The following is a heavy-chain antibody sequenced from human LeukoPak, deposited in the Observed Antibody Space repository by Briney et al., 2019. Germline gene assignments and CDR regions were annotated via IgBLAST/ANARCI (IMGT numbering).Heavy chain of an antibody. CDR3: ARDRGFSSSWRLFVY. J-gene: IGHJ4*02. V-gene: IGHV3-66*02. CDR2: IYSGAGT. D-gene: IGHD6-13*01. CDR1: GFTVSSHY. Sequence: PGGSLRLSCAASGFTVSSHYMSWVRQAPGKGLEWVSVIYSGAGTSYADSVQGRFTISRDNSKNTLYPQMNSLRVEDTAVYYCARDRGFSSSWRLFVYWGQGTLVTVSS.